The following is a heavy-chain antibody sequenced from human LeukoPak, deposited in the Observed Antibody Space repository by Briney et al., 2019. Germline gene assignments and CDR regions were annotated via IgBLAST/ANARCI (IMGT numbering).Heavy chain of an antibody. D-gene: IGHD1-26*01. V-gene: IGHV4-4*07. CDR3: ASYSGSNVYYGY. J-gene: IGHJ4*02. CDR1: GGSISSYY. Sequence: SETLSLTCTVSGGSISSYYWTWIRQPAGKGLEWIGRIYSSGGTNYNPSLKSRVTMSVDMSKNQFSLKLSSVTAAYTAVYYCASYSGSNVYYGYWGPGTLVTVSS. CDR2: IYSSGGT.